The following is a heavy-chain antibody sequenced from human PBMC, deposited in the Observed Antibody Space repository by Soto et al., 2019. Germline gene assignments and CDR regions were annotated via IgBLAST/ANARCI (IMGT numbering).Heavy chain of an antibody. Sequence: SETLSLTCTVSGGSISSGDYYWSWIRQPPGKGLEWIGYIYYSGSTYYNPSLKSRVTISVDTSKNQFSLKLSSVTAADTAVYYCARGDSSGYDPADYWGQGTLVTVSS. CDR2: IYYSGST. D-gene: IGHD3-22*01. J-gene: IGHJ4*02. CDR3: ARGDSSGYDPADY. CDR1: GGSISSGDYY. V-gene: IGHV4-30-4*01.